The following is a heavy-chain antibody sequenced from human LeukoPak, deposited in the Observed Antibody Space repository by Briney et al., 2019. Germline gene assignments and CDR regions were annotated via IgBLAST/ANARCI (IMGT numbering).Heavy chain of an antibody. CDR3: AKDHLRVELRFLEWLPNGYYFDY. Sequence: GGSLRLPCAASGFTFSSYATSWVRQAPGKGLEWVSAISGSGGSTYYADSVKGRFTISRDNSKNTLYLQMNSLRAEDTAVYYCAKDHLRVELRFLEWLPNGYYFDYWGQGTLVTVSS. J-gene: IGHJ4*02. CDR2: ISGSGGST. V-gene: IGHV3-23*01. CDR1: GFTFSSYA. D-gene: IGHD3-3*01.